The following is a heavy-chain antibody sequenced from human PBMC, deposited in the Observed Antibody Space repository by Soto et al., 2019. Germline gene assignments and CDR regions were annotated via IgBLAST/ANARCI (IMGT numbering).Heavy chain of an antibody. CDR1: GGSISSYY. D-gene: IGHD6-6*01. V-gene: IGHV4-59*01. CDR3: ARAKYSKYAFNI. Sequence: ASETLSLTCTVSGGSISSYYWSWIRQPPGKGLEWIGYIYYSGSTNYNPSLKSRVTISVDTSKNQFSLKLSSVTAADTAVYYCARAKYSKYAFNIWGQGTMVTVSS. CDR2: IYYSGST. J-gene: IGHJ3*02.